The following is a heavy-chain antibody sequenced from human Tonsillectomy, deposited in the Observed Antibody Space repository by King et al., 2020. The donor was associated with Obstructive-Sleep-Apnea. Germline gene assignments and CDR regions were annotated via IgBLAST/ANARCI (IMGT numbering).Heavy chain of an antibody. V-gene: IGHV3-33*01. J-gene: IGHJ4*02. Sequence: VQLVESGGGVVQPGRSLRLSCAAFGFSFSGYGMHCVRQAPGKGLEWVAVIWYDGSEKYYADSVKGRFTISRNNSKYKLYLQMNSLRAKDTAVYYCAREEALSLAYWGQGTLVTVSS. CDR3: AREEALSLAY. CDR2: IWYDGSEK. CDR1: GFSFSGYG. D-gene: IGHD3-3*02.